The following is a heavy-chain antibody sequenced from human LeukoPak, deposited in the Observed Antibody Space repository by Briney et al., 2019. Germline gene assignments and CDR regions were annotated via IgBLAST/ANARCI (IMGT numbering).Heavy chain of an antibody. CDR3: ARDGAAAGLDY. D-gene: IGHD6-13*01. Sequence: PSETLPLTCTVSGASINDYYWSWVRQPPGKGLEWIGYIHYSGSNKYNPSLKSRGTISIDTSKTQFSLKLSSVTAADTAVYYCARDGAAAGLDYWGQGTLVTVSS. CDR2: IHYSGSN. CDR1: GASINDYY. J-gene: IGHJ4*02. V-gene: IGHV4-59*12.